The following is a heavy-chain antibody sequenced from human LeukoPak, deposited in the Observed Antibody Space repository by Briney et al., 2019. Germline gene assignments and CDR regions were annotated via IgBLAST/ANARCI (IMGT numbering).Heavy chain of an antibody. CDR2: LGTDGTYT. CDR3: VRDPSNSGNWFDL. CDR1: GFNLRDYW. V-gene: IGHV3-74*01. D-gene: IGHD4-11*01. Sequence: PGGSLRLSCAASGFNLRDYWMHWVRQAPGKGLVWVSRLGTDGTYTNYADSVKGRFTISRDNAKNPLYLQMDSLRVEDTAFYYCVRDPSNSGNWFDLWGQGTLVTVSS. J-gene: IGHJ5*02.